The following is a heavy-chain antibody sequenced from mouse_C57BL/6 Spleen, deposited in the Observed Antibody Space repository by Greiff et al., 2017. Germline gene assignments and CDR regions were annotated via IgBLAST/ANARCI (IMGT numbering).Heavy chain of an antibody. CDR1: GYTFTSYW. Sequence: QVQLQQPGAELVRPGSSVKLSCKASGYTFTSYWMDWVKQSPGQGLEWIGNIYPSDSETHYNQKFKDKATLTVDKSSSTAYMQLSSLTSEDSAVYYCSRTMIYYYDSSLAMDYWGQGTSVTVSS. V-gene: IGHV1-61*01. J-gene: IGHJ4*01. CDR2: IYPSDSET. CDR3: SRTMIYYYDSSLAMDY. D-gene: IGHD1-1*01.